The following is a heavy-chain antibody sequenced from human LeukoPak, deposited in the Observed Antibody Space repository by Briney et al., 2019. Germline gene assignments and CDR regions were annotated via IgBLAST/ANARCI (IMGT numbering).Heavy chain of an antibody. CDR3: TTAPRNNRDY. D-gene: IGHD1-14*01. J-gene: IGHJ4*02. CDR1: GFTFSNAW. CDR2: IKSKTDGGTT. Sequence: GGSLTLSCAASGFTFSNAWMSWVRHAPGKGLGWAGRIKSKTDGGTTDYAAPVKGRITISRDDSNTTLYLQMNSLKTEDTAVYYCTTAPRNNRDYWGQGTLVTVSS. V-gene: IGHV3-15*01.